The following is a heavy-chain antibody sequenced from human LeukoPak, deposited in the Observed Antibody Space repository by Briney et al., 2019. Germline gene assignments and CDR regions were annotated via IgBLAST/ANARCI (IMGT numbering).Heavy chain of an antibody. CDR1: GFTFDDYG. V-gene: IGHV3-20*04. CDR2: INWNGGST. Sequence: GGSLRLSCAASGFTFDDYGMSWVRQAPGKGLEWVSGINWNGGSTGYADSVKGRFTISRDNAKNSLYLQMNSLRAEDKALYYCARSYYESSGYPPTSFDYWGQGTLVTVSS. CDR3: ARSYYESSGYPPTSFDY. J-gene: IGHJ4*02. D-gene: IGHD3-22*01.